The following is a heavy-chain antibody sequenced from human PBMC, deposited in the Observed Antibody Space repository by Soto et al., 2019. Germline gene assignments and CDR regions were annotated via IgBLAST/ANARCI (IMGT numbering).Heavy chain of an antibody. CDR2: ISSSSSTI. J-gene: IGHJ6*02. V-gene: IGHV3-48*02. CDR3: AVAYQYFGMDA. CDR1: GFIFSSYV. D-gene: IGHD5-12*01. Sequence: PGGSLILSCATSGFIFSSYVMNWFRQAPGKGLEWVSYISSSSSTIYYADSVKGRFTISRDNAKNSLHLQMNSLRDEDTAVYYCAVAYQYFGMDAWGQGTTVTVSS.